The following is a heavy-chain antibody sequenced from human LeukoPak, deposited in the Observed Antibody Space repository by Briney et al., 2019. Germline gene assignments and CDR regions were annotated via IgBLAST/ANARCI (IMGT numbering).Heavy chain of an antibody. V-gene: IGHV4-59*01. CDR2: IYYSGST. CDR3: ARGLVTTAFDY. D-gene: IGHD4-17*01. J-gene: IGHJ4*02. CDR1: GGSISSYY. Sequence: PSETLSLTCTASGGSISSYYWSWIRLPPGKGLEWIGYIYYSGSTDYNPSLKSRVTISVDTSKNRFSLKLSSVTAADTAVYYCARGLVTTAFDYWGQGTLVTVSS.